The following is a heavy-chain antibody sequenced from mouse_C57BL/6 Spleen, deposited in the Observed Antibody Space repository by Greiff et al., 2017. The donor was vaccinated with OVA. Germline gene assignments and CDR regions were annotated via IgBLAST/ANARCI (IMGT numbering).Heavy chain of an antibody. CDR3: ARGGITTVVAEDYFDY. CDR1: GYTFTSYW. CDR2: IYPGSGST. J-gene: IGHJ2*01. Sequence: QVQLQQPGAELVKPGASVKMSCKASGYTFTSYWITWVKQRPGPGLEWIGDIYPGSGSTNYNEKFKSKATLTVDTSSSTAYMQLSSLTSEDAAVYYCARGGITTVVAEDYFDYWGQGTTLTVSS. V-gene: IGHV1-55*01. D-gene: IGHD1-1*01.